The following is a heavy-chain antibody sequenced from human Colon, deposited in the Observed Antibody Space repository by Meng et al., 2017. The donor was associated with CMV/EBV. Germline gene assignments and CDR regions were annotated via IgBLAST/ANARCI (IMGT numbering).Heavy chain of an antibody. J-gene: IGHJ4*02. CDR2: IHYSGGT. CDR1: GDSIKNYY. V-gene: IGHV4-4*07. D-gene: IGHD3-10*01. CDR3: ARAGARGVPVDL. Sequence: QVKLQESGPSLLNPSETLSLTCTVSGDSIKNYYWTWLRQPAGKGLEWLGRIHYSGGTDDNPSLKSRVTLSIDTSKNQLSLKIYSVTAADTAVYYCARAGARGVPVDLWGQGTLVTVSS.